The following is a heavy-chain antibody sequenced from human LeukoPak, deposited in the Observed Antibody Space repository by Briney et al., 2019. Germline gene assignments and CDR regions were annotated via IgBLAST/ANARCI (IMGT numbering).Heavy chain of an antibody. V-gene: IGHV1-69*06. Sequence: GSSVTVSCTASGGTFSSYAISWVRQAPGQGLEWMGGIIPIFGTANYAQKFQGRVTITADKSTSTAYMELSSLRSEDTAVYYCAAAAGPYNWFDPWGQGTLVTVSS. CDR1: GGTFSSYA. CDR2: IIPIFGTA. CDR3: AAAAGPYNWFDP. D-gene: IGHD6-13*01. J-gene: IGHJ5*02.